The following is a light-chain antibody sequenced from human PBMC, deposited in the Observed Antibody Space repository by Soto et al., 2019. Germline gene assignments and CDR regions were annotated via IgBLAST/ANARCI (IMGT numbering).Light chain of an antibody. J-gene: IGKJ5*01. CDR1: QSINTS. CDR2: GAS. Sequence: IQMTQSPSSLSASVGDRVTITCRASQSINTSLNWYQQNPGKAPKVLLYGASNLHGGVPSRFSGSGSGSDFTLTITSLQPEDFAIYYCQQTYSPPSITFGQGTRLDIK. CDR3: QQTYSPPSIT. V-gene: IGKV1-39*01.